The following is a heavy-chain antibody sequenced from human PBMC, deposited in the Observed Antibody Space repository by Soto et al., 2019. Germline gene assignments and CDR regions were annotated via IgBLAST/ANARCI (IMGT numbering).Heavy chain of an antibody. CDR1: GYSFAGYW. J-gene: IGHJ4*01. D-gene: IGHD1-26*01. CDR2: IDPSDSQT. V-gene: IGHV5-10-1*01. Sequence: GESLKISCKGSGYSFAGYWITWVRQKPGKGLEWMGRIDPSDSQTYYSPSFRGHVTISATKSITTVFLQWSSLRASDTAMYYCARAGAGGKSHAWDRWGQGTLVTVSS. CDR3: ARAGAGGKSHAWDR.